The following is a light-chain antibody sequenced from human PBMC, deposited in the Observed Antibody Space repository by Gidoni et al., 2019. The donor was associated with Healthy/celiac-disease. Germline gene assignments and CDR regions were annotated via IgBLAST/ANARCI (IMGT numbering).Light chain of an antibody. J-gene: IGLJ3*02. Sequence: QSALTQPASVSGSPGQSITISCTGTSSDVGGYDYVSWYQHHPGKAPNLMIYEVSNRPSGVSHRFSGSKSGNTASLTISGLQAEDEADYYCSSYTSSSTWVFGGGTKLTVL. CDR2: EVS. CDR3: SSYTSSSTWV. CDR1: SSDVGGYDY. V-gene: IGLV2-14*01.